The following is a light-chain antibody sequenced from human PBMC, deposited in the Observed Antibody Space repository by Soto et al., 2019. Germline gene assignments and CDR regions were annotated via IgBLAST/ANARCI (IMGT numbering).Light chain of an antibody. CDR3: QQLNTFPIT. Sequence: DIQLTQSPSFLSASVGDRVTITCRASQGISSYLAWYQQKPGKAPKLLIYAASTLQSGVPSSFSGSGSGTEFTLTISSLQPEDFATYYCQQLNTFPITFGQGTRLE. CDR2: AAS. CDR1: QGISSY. V-gene: IGKV1-9*01. J-gene: IGKJ5*01.